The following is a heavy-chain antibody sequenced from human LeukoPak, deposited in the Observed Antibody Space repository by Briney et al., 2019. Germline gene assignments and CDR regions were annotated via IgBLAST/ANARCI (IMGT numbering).Heavy chain of an antibody. CDR3: ARKMAF. J-gene: IGHJ4*02. Sequence: GGSLRLSCTASGFTFSSYGMNWVRQTPGKGLEWLSYIDGSSRTIYYAESLKGRFTVSRDNAKNSVFLHLNSLRDEDAGMYFCARKMAFWGQGTLVTVSS. V-gene: IGHV3-48*02. CDR1: GFTFSSYG. CDR2: IDGSSRTI. D-gene: IGHD5-24*01.